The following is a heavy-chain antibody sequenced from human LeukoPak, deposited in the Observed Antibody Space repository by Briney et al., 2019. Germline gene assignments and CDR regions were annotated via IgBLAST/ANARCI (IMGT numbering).Heavy chain of an antibody. CDR2: MNPASGNT. Sequence: ASVKVSCKASGYTFTSYDINWVRQATGQGLEWMGYMNPASGNTGYAQKFQGRVTMTTDTSISTAYMELSSLRSEDTAVYYCARVPREIASIWGQGTVVTVSS. D-gene: IGHD3-16*02. CDR3: ARVPREIASI. J-gene: IGHJ3*02. V-gene: IGHV1-8*01. CDR1: GYTFTSYD.